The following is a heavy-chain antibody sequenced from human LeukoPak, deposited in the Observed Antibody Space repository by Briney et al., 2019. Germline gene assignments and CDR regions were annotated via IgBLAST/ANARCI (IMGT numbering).Heavy chain of an antibody. J-gene: IGHJ4*02. D-gene: IGHD3-22*01. Sequence: SETLSLTCIVSGDSISSSSYSWGWIRQPPGKGLEWIGYIYYSGSTYYNPSLKSRVTISVDTSKNQFSLKLSSVTAADTAVYYCASTYYYDSSGYDYWGQGTLVTVSS. CDR2: IYYSGST. CDR3: ASTYYYDSSGYDY. V-gene: IGHV4-31*03. CDR1: GDSISSSSYS.